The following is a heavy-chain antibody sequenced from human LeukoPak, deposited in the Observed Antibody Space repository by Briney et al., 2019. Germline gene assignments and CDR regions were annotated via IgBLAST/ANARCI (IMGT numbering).Heavy chain of an antibody. Sequence: GASVNVSCKDSGYSFTGYYMHWVRQAPGQGLEWMGWINPNSGGTNYPQKLQGRVTLTRDTSICTAYLELSRLRSDDTAAYYCARVTVRNSSGWYGIYDCGQGSLVTVVS. CDR2: INPNSGGT. CDR3: ARVTVRNSSGWYGIYD. CDR1: GYSFTGYY. D-gene: IGHD6-19*01. V-gene: IGHV1-2*02. J-gene: IGHJ4*02.